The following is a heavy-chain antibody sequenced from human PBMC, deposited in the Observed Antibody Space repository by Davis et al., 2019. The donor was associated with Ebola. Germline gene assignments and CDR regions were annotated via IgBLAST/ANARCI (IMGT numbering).Heavy chain of an antibody. CDR2: ISSSGSTI. CDR3: ARGDWGDYGAFDY. CDR1: GFTFTDYY. J-gene: IGHJ4*02. Sequence: PGGSLRLSCAASGFTFTDYYMTWIRQAPGKGLEWVSYISSSGSTIYYADSVKGRFNISRDNAKNSLYLKMNSLRAEDTAVYYCARGDWGDYGAFDYWGQGTLVTVSS. V-gene: IGHV3-11*01. D-gene: IGHD4-17*01.